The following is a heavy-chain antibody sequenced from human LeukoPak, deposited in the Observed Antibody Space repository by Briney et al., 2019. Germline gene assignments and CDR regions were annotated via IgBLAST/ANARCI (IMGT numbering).Heavy chain of an antibody. Sequence: KPSETLSLTCTVSGGSISSYYWSWIRQPPGKGLEWIGYIYYSGSTNYNPSLKSRVTISVDTSKNQFSLKLSSVTAADTAVYYCARRAVRNGGNSVGFDPWGQGTLVTVSS. D-gene: IGHD4-23*01. CDR2: IYYSGST. J-gene: IGHJ5*02. CDR1: GGSISSYY. V-gene: IGHV4-59*01. CDR3: ARRAVRNGGNSVGFDP.